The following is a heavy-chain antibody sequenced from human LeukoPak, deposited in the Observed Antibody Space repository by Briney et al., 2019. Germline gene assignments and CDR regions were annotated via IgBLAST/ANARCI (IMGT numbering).Heavy chain of an antibody. CDR1: GYTFTSYY. CDR2: INPSGGST. CDR3: ARDRGIAAPSP. D-gene: IGHD6-13*01. Sequence: GASVKVSCKASGYTFTSYYMHWVRQAPGQGLEWMGIINPSGGSTSYAQKFQGRVTMTRDTSTNTVYMELSSLRSDDTAVYYCARDRGIAAPSPWGQGTPVTVSS. J-gene: IGHJ5*02. V-gene: IGHV1-46*01.